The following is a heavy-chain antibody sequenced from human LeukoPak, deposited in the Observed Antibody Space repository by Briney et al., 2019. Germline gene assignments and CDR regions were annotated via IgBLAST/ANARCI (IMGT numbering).Heavy chain of an antibody. Sequence: GGSLRLSCAASGFTFSSYAMHWVLQAPGKGLEWVAVISYDGSNKYYADSVKGRFTISRDNSKNTLYLQMNSLRAEDTAVYYCARDSVLRYFDWLSKNWYFDLWGRGTLVTVSS. J-gene: IGHJ2*01. CDR2: ISYDGSNK. CDR1: GFTFSSYA. D-gene: IGHD3-9*01. V-gene: IGHV3-30*04. CDR3: ARDSVLRYFDWLSKNWYFDL.